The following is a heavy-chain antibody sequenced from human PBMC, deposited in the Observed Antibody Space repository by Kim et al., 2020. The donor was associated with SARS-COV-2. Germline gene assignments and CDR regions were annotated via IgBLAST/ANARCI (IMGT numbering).Heavy chain of an antibody. V-gene: IGHV3-21*01. D-gene: IGHD6-13*01. J-gene: IGHJ5*02. Sequence: SVKGRFTISRDNAKNSLYLQMNSLRAEDTAVYYCAPSGTQQLVLGSGFDPWGQGTLVTVSS. CDR3: APSGTQQLVLGSGFDP.